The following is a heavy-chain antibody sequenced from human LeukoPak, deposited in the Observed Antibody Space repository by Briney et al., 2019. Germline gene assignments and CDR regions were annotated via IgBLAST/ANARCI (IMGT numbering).Heavy chain of an antibody. CDR3: ARVHGSGVEDY. CDR2: ISAYNGNT. CDR1: GYTFTGYY. D-gene: IGHD3-10*01. V-gene: IGHV1-18*04. Sequence: ASVKVSCKASGYTFTGYYMHWVRQAPGQGLEWMGWISAYNGNTNYAQKLQGRVTMTTDTSTSTAYMELRSLRSDDTAVYYCARVHGSGVEDYWGQGTLVTVSS. J-gene: IGHJ4*02.